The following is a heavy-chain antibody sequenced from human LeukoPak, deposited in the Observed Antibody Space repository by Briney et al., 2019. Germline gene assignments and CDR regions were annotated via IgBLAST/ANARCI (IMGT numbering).Heavy chain of an antibody. CDR1: GFTFNTYA. J-gene: IGHJ4*02. D-gene: IGHD2-2*02. V-gene: IGHV3-23*01. Sequence: GGSLRLSCAASGFTFNTYALSWVRQVPGKGLECVSAISSGGRSTYYAESVKGRFTISRDNAKNSLYLQMNSLRAEDTAVYYCARDCSSTSCYTGVFDYWGQGTLVTVSS. CDR3: ARDCSSTSCYTGVFDY. CDR2: ISSGGRST.